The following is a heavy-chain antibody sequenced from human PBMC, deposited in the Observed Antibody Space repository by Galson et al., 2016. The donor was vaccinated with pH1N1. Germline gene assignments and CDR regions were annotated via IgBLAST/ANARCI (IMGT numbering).Heavy chain of an antibody. CDR2: ISPMLRTT. Sequence: SVKVSCKAPGVTFSSYAINWVRQAPGQELEWVGGISPMLRTTNHAQNFKGRHTITADESTTTAYMERKSLRSEDTAVYYCARDRGYTSSRSLGFDYWGHGTLVTVSS. J-gene: IGHJ4*01. V-gene: IGHV1-69*13. CDR1: GVTFSSYA. D-gene: IGHD5-12*01. CDR3: ARDRGYTSSRSLGFDY.